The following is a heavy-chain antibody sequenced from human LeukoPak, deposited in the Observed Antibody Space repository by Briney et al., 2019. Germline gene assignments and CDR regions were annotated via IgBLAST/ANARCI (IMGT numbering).Heavy chain of an antibody. Sequence: ASVKVSCKASGYTFSDYYVHWVRQAPGQGLEWMGWISPHIGGTGYAQNFQGRLTMTWDTSVSTAYMELNGLGSDDTAVYYCARESTTVVTDFDFWGQGTLVTVSS. D-gene: IGHD4-23*01. CDR3: ARESTTVVTDFDF. V-gene: IGHV1-2*02. J-gene: IGHJ4*02. CDR2: ISPHIGGT. CDR1: GYTFSDYY.